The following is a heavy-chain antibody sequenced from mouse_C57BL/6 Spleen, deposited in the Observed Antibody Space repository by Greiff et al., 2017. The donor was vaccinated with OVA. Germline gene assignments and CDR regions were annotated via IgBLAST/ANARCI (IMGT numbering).Heavy chain of an antibody. CDR3: AREDITRGYYAMDY. CDR2: IWSGGST. J-gene: IGHJ4*01. CDR1: GFSLTSYG. V-gene: IGHV2-2*01. Sequence: VQLVESGPGLVQPSQSLSITCTVSGFSLTSYGVHWVRQSPGKGLEWLGVIWSGGSTDYNAAFISRLSISKDNSKSQVFFKMNSLQADDTAIYYCAREDITRGYYAMDYWGQGTSVTVSS.